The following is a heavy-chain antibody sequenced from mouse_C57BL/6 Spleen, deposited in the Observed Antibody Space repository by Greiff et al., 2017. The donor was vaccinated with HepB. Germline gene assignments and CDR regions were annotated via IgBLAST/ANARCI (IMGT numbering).Heavy chain of an antibody. CDR1: GYTFPSYT. Sequence: VQLQQSGAELARPGASVKMSCRASGYTFPSYTMHWVKQRPGQGLEWIGYINPSSGYTKYNQKFKDKATLTADKSSSTAYMQLSSLTSEDSAVYYCAREQLRFPSHPMDHWGQGTSATVSP. CDR3: AREQLRFPSHPMDH. V-gene: IGHV1-4*01. J-gene: IGHJ4*01. D-gene: IGHD3-2*02. CDR2: INPSSGYT.